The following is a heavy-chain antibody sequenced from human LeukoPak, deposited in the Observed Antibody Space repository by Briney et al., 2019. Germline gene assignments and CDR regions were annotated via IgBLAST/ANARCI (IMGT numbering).Heavy chain of an antibody. V-gene: IGHV3-7*01. J-gene: IGHJ5*01. Sequence: GGPLRFSCAASGFTFSSYWMNWVRQAPGKGLEWVANIKRDGNEKNYVDSVRGRFSISRDNAKNSLYLQMDSLRAEDTAVYYCAKEGAYPIITYDSWGQGALVTVSS. CDR2: IKRDGNEK. CDR3: AKEGAYPIITYDS. CDR1: GFTFSSYW. D-gene: IGHD3-10*01.